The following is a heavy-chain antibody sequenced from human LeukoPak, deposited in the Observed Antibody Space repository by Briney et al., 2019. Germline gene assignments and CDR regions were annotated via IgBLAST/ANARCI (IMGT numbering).Heavy chain of an antibody. V-gene: IGHV4-59*11. CDR1: GGSISSHY. CDR3: ARAGLYCIATSCYRRGYYMDV. CDR2: IYYSGST. Sequence: SETLSLTCTVSGGSISSHYWSWIRQPPGKGLEWIGYIYYSGSTNYNPSLKSRVTISVDTSKNQFSLKLSSVTAADTAVYYCARAGLYCIATSCYRRGYYMDVWGKGTTVTVSS. J-gene: IGHJ6*03. D-gene: IGHD2-2*02.